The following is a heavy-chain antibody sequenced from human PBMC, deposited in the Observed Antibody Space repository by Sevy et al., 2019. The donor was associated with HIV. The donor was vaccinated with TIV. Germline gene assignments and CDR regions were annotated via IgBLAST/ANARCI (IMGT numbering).Heavy chain of an antibody. D-gene: IGHD6-13*01. CDR3: ATHAGIAAAGRVFDY. J-gene: IGHJ4*02. CDR1: GFTFSDHY. Sequence: GGSLSLSCAASGFTFSDHYMEWVRQAPGKGLEWVVRTRNKADSYTTEYSPSVKGRFTISRDDSKNSLYLQMNSLKTEDTAVYYCATHAGIAAAGRVFDYWGQGSLVTVSS. V-gene: IGHV3-72*01. CDR2: TRNKADSYTT.